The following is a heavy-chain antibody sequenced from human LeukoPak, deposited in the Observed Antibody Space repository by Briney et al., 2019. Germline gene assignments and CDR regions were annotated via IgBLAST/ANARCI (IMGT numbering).Heavy chain of an antibody. V-gene: IGHV4-4*07. J-gene: IGHJ6*03. CDR2: IYTSGST. D-gene: IGHD3-10*01. CDR1: GGSISSYY. CDR3: ARGNGSGIGLAYYYYMDV. Sequence: SETLSLTCTVSGGSISSYYWSWIRQPAGKGRERIGRIYTSGSTNYNPSLKSRVTISVDTSKNQFSLKLSSVTAADTAVYYCARGNGSGIGLAYYYYMDVWGKGTTVTVSS.